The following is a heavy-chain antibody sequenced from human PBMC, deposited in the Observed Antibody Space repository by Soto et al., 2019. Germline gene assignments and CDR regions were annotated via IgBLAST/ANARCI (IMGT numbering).Heavy chain of an antibody. V-gene: IGHV3-11*01. D-gene: IGHD4-17*01. J-gene: IGHJ5*02. CDR1: GLAFSYYF. CDR2: IDFGGSKI. CDR3: VRDGGDYGDYHPLFDH. Sequence: GGSLRLSCAVSGLAFSYYFMSWFRQAPGKGLEWIAYIDFGGSKIYYADSVEGRFTISRDNAKNSIYLQMNSLRVEDTAIYYCVRDGGDYGDYHPLFDHWGQGTLVTVSS.